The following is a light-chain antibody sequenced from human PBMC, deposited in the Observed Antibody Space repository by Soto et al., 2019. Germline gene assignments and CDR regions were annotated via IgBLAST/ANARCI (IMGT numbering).Light chain of an antibody. CDR3: QRRSNWPPVT. CDR2: HAS. J-gene: IGKJ5*01. V-gene: IGKV3-11*01. Sequence: EIVMTQSPATLSVSPGERATLSCRSSQSVTSNLAWFQQKPGQAPRLLIYHASNRATGIPARFSGSGSGTDFTLTISSLEPEDFAVYYGQRRSNWPPVTFGQGTRLEIK. CDR1: QSVTSN.